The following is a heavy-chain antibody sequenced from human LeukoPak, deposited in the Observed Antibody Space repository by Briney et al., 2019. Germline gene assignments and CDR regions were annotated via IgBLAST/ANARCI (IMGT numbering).Heavy chain of an antibody. CDR1: GGSITGYY. D-gene: IGHD1-26*01. CDR2: IYYSGNT. V-gene: IGHV4-59*01. J-gene: IGHJ4*02. Sequence: SETLSLTCTVSGGSITGYYWTWIRQPPGKGLEWIGYIYYSGNTNYNPSLKSRVTISVDTSKNQFSLRLSSVTAADTAVYYCAREKGYSGDYCLDYWVQGTLVTVSS. CDR3: AREKGYSGDYCLDY.